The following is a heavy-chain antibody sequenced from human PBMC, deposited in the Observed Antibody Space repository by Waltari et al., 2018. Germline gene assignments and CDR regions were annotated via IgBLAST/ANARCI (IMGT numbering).Heavy chain of an antibody. V-gene: IGHV1-69-2*01. J-gene: IGHJ5*02. CDR2: VDTEDGET. CDR1: GYTLPDYY. D-gene: IGHD3-10*01. Sequence: EVQLEQSGAEVKRPGPTVKISCQGSGYTLPDYYIHWVRQAPGKGLEWMGLVDTEDGETIYEEKFQGRVTMSADTSTDTAYLELSSLRSEDTAVYYCATDQPTYYGSDKRGWFDPWGQGTLVTVSS. CDR3: ATDQPTYYGSDKRGWFDP.